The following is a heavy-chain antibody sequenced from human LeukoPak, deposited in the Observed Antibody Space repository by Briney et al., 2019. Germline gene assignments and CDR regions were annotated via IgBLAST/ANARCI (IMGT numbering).Heavy chain of an antibody. CDR3: ARERLGYCSSTSCYTGWRNYFDY. V-gene: IGHV4-59*01. CDR1: GGSISRYY. D-gene: IGHD2-2*02. CDR2: IYYSGST. Sequence: SETLSLTCTVSGGSISRYYWSWIRQPPGKGLEWIGYIYYSGSTNYNPSLKSRVTISVDTSKNQFSLKLSSVTAADTAVYYCARERLGYCSSTSCYTGWRNYFDYWGQGTLVTVSS. J-gene: IGHJ4*02.